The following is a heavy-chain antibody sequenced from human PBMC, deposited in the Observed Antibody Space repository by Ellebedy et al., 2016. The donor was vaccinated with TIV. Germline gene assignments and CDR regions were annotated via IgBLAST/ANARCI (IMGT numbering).Heavy chain of an antibody. CDR1: GYTFIFST. V-gene: IGHV1-3*04. CDR3: ARQVAGTSKYFQN. J-gene: IGHJ1*01. D-gene: IGHD6-19*01. Sequence: ASVQVSCKTSGYTFIFSTVHWVRQAPGHRLEWLGWIITGNGNTKYSQKFKGRVTITRETSASTVYMALSSLKSEDTAVYYCARQVAGTSKYFQNWGQGTLVTVSS. CDR2: IITGNGNT.